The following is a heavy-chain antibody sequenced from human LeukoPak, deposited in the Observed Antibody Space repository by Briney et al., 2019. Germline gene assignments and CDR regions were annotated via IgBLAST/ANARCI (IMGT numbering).Heavy chain of an antibody. CDR2: IIPIFGTA. V-gene: IGHV1-69*05. Sequence: SVKVSCKASGGTFSSYAISWVRQAPGQGLEWMGGIIPIFGTANYAQKFQGRVTITTDESTSTAYMELSSLRSEDTAVYYCARGRQVAAGTGIWFDPWGQGTLVTVSS. CDR3: ARGRQVAAGTGIWFDP. CDR1: GGTFSSYA. J-gene: IGHJ5*02. D-gene: IGHD6-13*01.